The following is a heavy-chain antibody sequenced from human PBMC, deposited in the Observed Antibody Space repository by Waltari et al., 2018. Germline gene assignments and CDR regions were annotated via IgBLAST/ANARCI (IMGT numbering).Heavy chain of an antibody. Sequence: EVQLVESGGGLVNPGGSLRLSCAASGFTVSNPYINWVRQAPGKGVEWVGQVKSKTKGGTKGDAAHVKGRFTSSREDSKDTAYLQMNSLRIEDTAVYYCATGRTGSHDYWGQGTLVTVSS. V-gene: IGHV3-15*01. D-gene: IGHD1-26*01. J-gene: IGHJ4*02. CDR1: GFTVSNPY. CDR3: ATGRTGSHDY. CDR2: VKSKTKGGTK.